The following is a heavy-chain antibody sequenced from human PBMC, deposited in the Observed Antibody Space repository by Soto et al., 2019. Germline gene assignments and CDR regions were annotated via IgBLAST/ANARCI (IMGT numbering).Heavy chain of an antibody. CDR3: ARQSRGDGYKRSQ. Sequence: QVQLQESGPGLVKPSETLSLTCTVSGGSVSSASFYWSWIRQPPGRGLEWLGYSYSGGNTNYNPSLRSRHTTSTDPSQNLFSRRLSSVTIANTAVYFCARQSRGDGYKRSQWGKVTVVIVSS. J-gene: IGHJ4*02. CDR1: GGSVSSASFY. V-gene: IGHV4-61*03. CDR2: SYSGGNT. D-gene: IGHD5-18*01.